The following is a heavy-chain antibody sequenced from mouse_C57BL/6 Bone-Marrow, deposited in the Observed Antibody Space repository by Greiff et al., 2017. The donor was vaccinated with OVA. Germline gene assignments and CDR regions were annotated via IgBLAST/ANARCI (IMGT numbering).Heavy chain of an antibody. CDR1: GYTFTSYW. CDR3: ATLTTVVPDY. V-gene: IGHV1-64*01. CDR2: IHPNSCST. Sequence: QVQLQQPGAELVKPGASVKLSCKASGYTFTSYWMHWVKQRPGQGLEWIGMIHPNSCSTNYNEKFKSKATLTVDKSSSSAYMQLSSLTSEDSAVYYCATLTTVVPDYWGQGTTLTVSS. J-gene: IGHJ2*01. D-gene: IGHD1-1*01.